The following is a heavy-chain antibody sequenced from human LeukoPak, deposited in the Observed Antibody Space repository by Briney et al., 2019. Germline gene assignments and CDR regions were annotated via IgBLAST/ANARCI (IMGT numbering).Heavy chain of an antibody. CDR1: GFNFDNYY. J-gene: IGHJ4*02. V-gene: IGHV3-7*04. Sequence: PGGSLRLSCVGSGFNFDNYYMSWVRQAPGKGLEWVADIRHDGSDVYNVDSVRGRFTISRDNAKNSVFLQMNSLKDEDTAVYYRVRDGSGSDFSLDYWGQGTLVTVSS. D-gene: IGHD3-10*01. CDR3: VRDGSGSDFSLDY. CDR2: IRHDGSDV.